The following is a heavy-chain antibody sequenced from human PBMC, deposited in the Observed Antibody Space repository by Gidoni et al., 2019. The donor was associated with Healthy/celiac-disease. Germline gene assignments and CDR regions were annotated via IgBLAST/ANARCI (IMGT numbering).Heavy chain of an antibody. D-gene: IGHD1-26*01. CDR1: GFTFSSYG. CDR2: IWYDGINK. V-gene: IGHV3-33*01. CDR3: ARAVGGNSPLDAFDI. J-gene: IGHJ3*02. Sequence: QVQLVESGGGVVQPGRSLRLSCAASGFTFSSYGMNWVRQAPGKGLELVAVIWYDGINKYYADSVKGRFTVSRDNSKNTLYLQMNSLRGEDTAVYYCARAVGGNSPLDAFDIWGQGTMVTVSS.